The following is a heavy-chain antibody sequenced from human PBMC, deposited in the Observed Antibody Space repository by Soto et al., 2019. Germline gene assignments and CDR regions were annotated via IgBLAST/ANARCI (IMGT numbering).Heavy chain of an antibody. D-gene: IGHD6-19*01. Sequence: GASVKVSCKASGGTFSSYAISWVRQAPGQGLEWMGGIIPIFGTANYAQKFQGRVTITADKSTSTAYMELSSLRSEDTAVYYCARDAPGIAVAGAFNWFDPWGQGTLVTVPQ. V-gene: IGHV1-69*06. CDR1: GGTFSSYA. J-gene: IGHJ5*02. CDR2: IIPIFGTA. CDR3: ARDAPGIAVAGAFNWFDP.